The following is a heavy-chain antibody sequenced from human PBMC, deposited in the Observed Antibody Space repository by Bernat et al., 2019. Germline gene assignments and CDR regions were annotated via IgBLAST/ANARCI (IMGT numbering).Heavy chain of an antibody. Sequence: QVRLVESGGGVVQPGRSLRLSCAASGFPFSNYGIHWVRQAPGKGLEWVAFLSYDGTIRYDADSVKGRITISRDNSKNTVYLQMNSLRVEDTAIYYCARESFSYGSGLDDAFDFWGQGTMVIVSS. CDR1: GFPFSNYG. CDR3: ARESFSYGSGLDDAFDF. J-gene: IGHJ3*01. CDR2: LSYDGTIR. D-gene: IGHD5-18*01. V-gene: IGHV3-30*03.